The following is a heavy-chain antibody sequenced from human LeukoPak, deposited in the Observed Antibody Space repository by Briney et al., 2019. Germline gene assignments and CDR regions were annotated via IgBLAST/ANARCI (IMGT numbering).Heavy chain of an antibody. CDR1: GFTFSSYA. D-gene: IGHD3-22*01. V-gene: IGHV3-30*04. CDR3: AKGAYYYDSSGYPTPGAFDI. CDR2: ISYDGGNK. Sequence: PGRSLRLSCAASGFTFSSYAMHWVRQAPGKGLEWVAVISYDGGNKYYADSVKGRFTISRDNSKNTLYLQMNSLRAEDTAVYYCAKGAYYYDSSGYPTPGAFDIWGQGTMVTVSS. J-gene: IGHJ3*02.